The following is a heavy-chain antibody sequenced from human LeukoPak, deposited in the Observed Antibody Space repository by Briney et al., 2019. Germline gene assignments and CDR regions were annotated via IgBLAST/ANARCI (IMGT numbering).Heavy chain of an antibody. Sequence: SETLSLTCAVYGGSFSGYYWSWIRQPPGKGLEWIGEINHSGSTNYNPSLKSRVTISVDTSKNQFSLKLSSVTAADTAVYYCARVRLLWDSSGYYYEPYDYWGQGTLVTVPS. CDR1: GGSFSGYY. D-gene: IGHD3-22*01. CDR2: INHSGST. CDR3: ARVRLLWDSSGYYYEPYDY. J-gene: IGHJ4*02. V-gene: IGHV4-34*01.